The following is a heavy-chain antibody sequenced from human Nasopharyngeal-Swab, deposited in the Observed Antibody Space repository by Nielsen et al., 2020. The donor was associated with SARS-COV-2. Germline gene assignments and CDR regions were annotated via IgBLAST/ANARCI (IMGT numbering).Heavy chain of an antibody. CDR2: ISYDGSNK. CDR1: GFTFSSYA. J-gene: IGHJ4*02. CDR3: ARDIDDYVWGSYFDY. V-gene: IGHV3-30-3*01. Sequence: GGSLRLSCAASGFTFSSYAMHWVRQAPGKGLEWVAVISYDGSNKYYADSVKGRFTISRDNSKNTLYLQMNSLRAEDTAVYYCARDIDDYVWGSYFDYWGQGTLVTVS. D-gene: IGHD3-16*01.